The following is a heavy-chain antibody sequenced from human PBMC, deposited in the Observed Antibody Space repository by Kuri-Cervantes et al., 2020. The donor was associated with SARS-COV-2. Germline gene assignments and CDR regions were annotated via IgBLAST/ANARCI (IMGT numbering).Heavy chain of an antibody. V-gene: IGHV3-30*02. D-gene: IGHD3-22*01. CDR2: VRRDGSNY. CDR1: GFTFSYYG. J-gene: IGHJ3*02. CDR3: AKGEDYYDSSGYYDAFDI. Sequence: GESLKISCAASGFTFSYYGMHWVRQAPGKGLEWVGFVRRDGSNYYYADSVKGRFTISRDNSKNSLYLEMNSLRPEDTAVYYCAKGEDYYDSSGYYDAFDIWGQGTMVTVSS.